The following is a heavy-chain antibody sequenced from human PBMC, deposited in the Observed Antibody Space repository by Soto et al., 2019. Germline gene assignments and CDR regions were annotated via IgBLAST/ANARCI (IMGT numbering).Heavy chain of an antibody. CDR2: IHYSRGT. CDR3: AGCEMDLPRTSCYLAS. Sequence: QLQLQESGPGLAKPSETLSLTCTVSGGSVSSTTYYWAWIRQPPGRGLEWIGSIHYSRGTYYNPSLKRRVAISVDTSKNHFSLNLSSVTAADTAVYYCAGCEMDLPRTSCYLASWGQGTLVTVSS. J-gene: IGHJ5*02. D-gene: IGHD2-2*01. CDR1: GGSVSSTTYY. V-gene: IGHV4-39*01.